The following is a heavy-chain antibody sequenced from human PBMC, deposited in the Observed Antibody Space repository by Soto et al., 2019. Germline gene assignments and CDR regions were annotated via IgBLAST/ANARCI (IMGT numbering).Heavy chain of an antibody. J-gene: IGHJ5*02. Sequence: QLQLQESGPGLVKPSETQSLTCTVSGGSISSSSYYWGWIRQPPGKGLEWIGSIYYSGSTYYNPSLKRRVTISVDTSKNQFSLKLSSVTAAHTAVYYCASHPTNKNRIAVAGTVPWGQGTLVTGSS. D-gene: IGHD6-19*01. CDR3: ASHPTNKNRIAVAGTVP. V-gene: IGHV4-39*01. CDR2: IYYSGST. CDR1: GGSISSSSYY.